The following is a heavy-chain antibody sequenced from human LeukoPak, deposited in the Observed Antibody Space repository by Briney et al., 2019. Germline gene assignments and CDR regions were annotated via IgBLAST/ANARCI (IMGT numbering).Heavy chain of an antibody. D-gene: IGHD1-1*01. CDR2: ISDSGGST. CDR3: AKLIPQTGC. V-gene: IGHV3-23*01. CDR1: GFTFSNFA. Sequence: GGSLRLSCAASGFTFSNFAMGWVRQAPGKGLEWVSSISDSGGSTYYADSVRGRFTISRDDSKNTLYLQMNSLRAEDTALYYCAKLIPQTGCWGQGTLVTVSS. J-gene: IGHJ4*02.